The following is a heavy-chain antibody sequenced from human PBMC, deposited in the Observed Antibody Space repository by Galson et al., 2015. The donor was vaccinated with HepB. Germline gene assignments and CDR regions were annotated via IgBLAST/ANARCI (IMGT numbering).Heavy chain of an antibody. D-gene: IGHD3-10*01. V-gene: IGHV1-18*01. CDR3: ARDSEDPMVRGVITFDY. CDR1: GYTFTSYG. CDR2: ISAYNGNT. Sequence: SVKVSCKPSGYTFTSYGISWVRQAPGQGLEWMGWISAYNGNTNYAQKLQGRVTMTTDTSTSTAYMELRSLRSDDTAVYYCARDSEDPMVRGVITFDYWGQGTLVTVSS. J-gene: IGHJ4*02.